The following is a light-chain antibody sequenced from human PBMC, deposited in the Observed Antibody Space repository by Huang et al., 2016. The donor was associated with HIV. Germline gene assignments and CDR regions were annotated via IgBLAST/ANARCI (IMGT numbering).Light chain of an antibody. CDR3: QQTYSLPRT. CDR1: QRVFDY. V-gene: IGKV1-39*01. J-gene: IGKJ1*01. CDR2: AAS. Sequence: DIHMTQSPSSLSASVGDRVTITCRASQRVFDYVHWYQQTPGKAPKLLISAASNLQSGVPSRFSGSGSGTDFSLTISGLQSDDFATYYCQQTYSLPRTFGQGTKVELK.